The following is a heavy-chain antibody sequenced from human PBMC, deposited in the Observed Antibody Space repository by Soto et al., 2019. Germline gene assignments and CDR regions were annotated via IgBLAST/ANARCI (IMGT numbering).Heavy chain of an antibody. Sequence: WGALILYCDSFGFPFSRYGLQLVRQAPGKGLEWVAVISYDGSNKYYADSVKGRFTISRDNSKNTLYLQMNSLRAEDTAVYYCAKEVWSGPMDVWGQGTTVTVSS. CDR1: GFPFSRYG. J-gene: IGHJ6*02. V-gene: IGHV3-30*18. CDR2: ISYDGSNK. CDR3: AKEVWSGPMDV. D-gene: IGHD3-3*01.